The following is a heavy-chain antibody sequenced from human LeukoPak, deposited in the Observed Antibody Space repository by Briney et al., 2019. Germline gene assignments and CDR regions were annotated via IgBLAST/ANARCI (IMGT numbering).Heavy chain of an antibody. V-gene: IGHV3-30*03. D-gene: IGHD4-17*01. J-gene: IGHJ3*02. Sequence: GRSLRLSCAASGFTFSSYVLHWVSQAPGKGLEWVALIAYNGGYKYYGDSVKGRFTISRDNSKNTLDLQMNSLRAEDTAVYHCARECDGDKGAFDIWGQGTTVTVSS. CDR3: ARECDGDKGAFDI. CDR1: GFTFSSYV. CDR2: IAYNGGYK.